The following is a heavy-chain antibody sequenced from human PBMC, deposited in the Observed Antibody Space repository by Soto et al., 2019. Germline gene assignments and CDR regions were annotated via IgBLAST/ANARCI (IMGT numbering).Heavy chain of an antibody. V-gene: IGHV1-18*01. J-gene: IGHJ6*03. CDR1: GYTFTSYG. CDR3: ASTGRTKYYDILTGYAEPDYYYYYMDV. D-gene: IGHD3-9*01. CDR2: ISAYNGNT. Sequence: QVQLVQSGAEVKKPGASVKVSCKASGYTFTSYGISWVRQAPGQGLEWMGWISAYNGNTNYAQKLQGRVTMTTDTSTSTAYMELRSLRSDDTAVYYCASTGRTKYYDILTGYAEPDYYYYYMDVWGKGTTVTVSS.